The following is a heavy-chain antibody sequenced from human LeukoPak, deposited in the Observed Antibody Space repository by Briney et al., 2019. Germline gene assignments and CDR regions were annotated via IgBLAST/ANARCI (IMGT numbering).Heavy chain of an antibody. J-gene: IGHJ4*02. V-gene: IGHV3-33*01. CDR3: ARDRLLWFGELSGDSDY. D-gene: IGHD3-10*01. CDR2: IWYDGSHK. CDR1: RFTFSSYG. Sequence: PGGSLRLSCAASRFTFSSYGMHCVRQAPGKGLEWVAGIWYDGSHKYYADSVKGRFTISRDNSKNTLHLQMNSLRAEDTAVYYCARDRLLWFGELSGDSDYWGQGTLVTVSS.